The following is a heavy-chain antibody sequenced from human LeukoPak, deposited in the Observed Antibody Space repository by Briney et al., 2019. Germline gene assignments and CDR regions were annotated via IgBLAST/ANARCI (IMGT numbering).Heavy chain of an antibody. D-gene: IGHD1-7*01. CDR3: VKRTVNYPFDF. J-gene: IGHJ4*02. CDR2: ISGSGGST. CDR1: GFILSSFA. Sequence: GGSLRLSCAASGFILSSFAMNWVRQAPGKGLEWVSAISGSGGSTFYADSVKGRFTISRDNSENTLYLQMNSLRAEDTAVYYCVKRTVNYPFDFWGQGALLTVSS. V-gene: IGHV3-23*01.